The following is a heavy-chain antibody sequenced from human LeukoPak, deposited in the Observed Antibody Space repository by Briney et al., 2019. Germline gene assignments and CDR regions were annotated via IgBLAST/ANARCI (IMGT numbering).Heavy chain of an antibody. D-gene: IGHD5-12*01. CDR3: ARESYSGYVRNGMDV. CDR1: GFTFRGYV. V-gene: IGHV3-30*03. J-gene: IGHJ6*02. CDR2: ISYDGSNK. Sequence: GGSLRLSCAASGFTFRGYVMHWVRLVPGKGLEWVAVISYDGSNKYYVDSVKGRFTISRDNSKNTLDLQMNSLRPEDTAVYYCARESYSGYVRNGMDVWGQGTTVTVSS.